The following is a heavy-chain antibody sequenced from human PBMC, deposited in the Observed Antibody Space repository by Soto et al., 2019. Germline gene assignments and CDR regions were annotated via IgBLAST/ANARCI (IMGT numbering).Heavy chain of an antibody. Sequence: GGSLKLSCAASGFTFSSYWMSWVRQAPGKGLEWVAVISYDGSNKYYADSVKGRFTVSRDNSKNTLYLQVNSLRAEDTAVYYCARDKRDLRFLEWSYYFDYWGQGTLVTVSS. CDR2: ISYDGSNK. D-gene: IGHD3-3*01. V-gene: IGHV3-30-3*01. J-gene: IGHJ4*02. CDR1: GFTFSSYW. CDR3: ARDKRDLRFLEWSYYFDY.